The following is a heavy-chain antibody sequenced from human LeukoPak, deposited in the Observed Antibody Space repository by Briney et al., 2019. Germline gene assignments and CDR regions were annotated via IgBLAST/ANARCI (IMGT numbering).Heavy chain of an antibody. J-gene: IGHJ4*02. CDR1: GFSFSSYA. CDR2: ISGSGDNT. D-gene: IGHD6-19*01. V-gene: IGHV3-23*01. CDR3: AKRSGYASGWFFDF. Sequence: GGSLRLPCAASGFSFSSYAMSWVRQAPGKGLEWVSSISGSGDNTYYAESAKGRFTISRDNSKNTLFLQMNSLRAEDTAVFYCAKRSGYASGWFFDFWGQGTLVTVSS.